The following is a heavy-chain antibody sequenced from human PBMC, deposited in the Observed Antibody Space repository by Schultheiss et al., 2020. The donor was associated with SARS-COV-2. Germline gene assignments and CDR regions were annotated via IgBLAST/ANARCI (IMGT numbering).Heavy chain of an antibody. CDR3: AKLVGATFDAFDI. D-gene: IGHD1-26*01. V-gene: IGHV3-74*01. CDR1: GGSISSSNW. CDR2: INSDGSST. J-gene: IGHJ3*02. Sequence: ETLSLTCAVSGGSISSSNWWSWVRQAPGKGLVWVSRINSDGSSTSYADSVKGRFTISRDNAKNSLYLQMNSLRAEDTAVYYCAKLVGATFDAFDIWGQGTMGTVAS.